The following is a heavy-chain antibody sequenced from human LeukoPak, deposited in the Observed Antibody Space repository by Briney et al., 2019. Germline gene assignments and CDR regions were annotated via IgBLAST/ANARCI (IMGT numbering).Heavy chain of an antibody. CDR1: GGSISSSSYY. CDR3: ARGRCSSTSCYSPNWFDP. CDR2: IYYSGST. D-gene: IGHD2-2*01. Sequence: SETLSLTCTVSGGSISSSSYYWGWIRQPPGKGLEWIGSIYYSGSTYYNPSLKSRVTISVDTSKNQFSLKLSSVTAADTAVYYCARGRCSSTSCYSPNWFDPWGQGTLVTVSS. J-gene: IGHJ5*02. V-gene: IGHV4-39*07.